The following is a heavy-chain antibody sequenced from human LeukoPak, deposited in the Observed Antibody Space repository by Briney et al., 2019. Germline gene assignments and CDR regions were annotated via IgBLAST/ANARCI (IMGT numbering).Heavy chain of an antibody. D-gene: IGHD2-15*01. CDR2: IYPGDSDT. J-gene: IGHJ4*02. CDR3: ARSYCSGGSCYYFDY. CDR1: GYSFTSYW. V-gene: IGHV5-51*01. Sequence: GESLKISCKGSGYSFTSYWIGWVRQMPGKGLERMGIIYPGDSDTRYSPSFQGQVTISADKSISTAYLQWSSLKASDTAMYYCARSYCSGGSCYYFDYWGQGTLVTVSS.